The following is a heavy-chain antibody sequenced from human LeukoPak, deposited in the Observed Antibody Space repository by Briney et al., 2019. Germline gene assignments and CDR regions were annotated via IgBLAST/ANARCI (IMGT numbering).Heavy chain of an antibody. V-gene: IGHV4-4*07. CDR1: GGSISTYY. Sequence: PSETLSLTCTVSGGSISTYYWSWIRQPAGKGLEWIGRIHSSGTTHYNPSLRSRVTLSIDTSKNQFSLKLSSVTAADTAVYYCARDRGHSSGSNFDYWGQGTLVTVSS. CDR2: IHSSGTT. CDR3: ARDRGHSSGSNFDY. J-gene: IGHJ4*02. D-gene: IGHD3-22*01.